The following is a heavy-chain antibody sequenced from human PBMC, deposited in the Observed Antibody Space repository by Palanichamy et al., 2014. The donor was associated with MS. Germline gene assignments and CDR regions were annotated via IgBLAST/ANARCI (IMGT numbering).Heavy chain of an antibody. Sequence: GGSGEYYADSVKGRFTISRDNSENTVYLQMNSLRAEDTAVFYCAREPSGDKGFDLWGQGTMVTVSS. D-gene: IGHD4-17*01. CDR2: GGSGE. V-gene: IGHV3-33*01. CDR3: AREPSGDKGFDL. J-gene: IGHJ3*01.